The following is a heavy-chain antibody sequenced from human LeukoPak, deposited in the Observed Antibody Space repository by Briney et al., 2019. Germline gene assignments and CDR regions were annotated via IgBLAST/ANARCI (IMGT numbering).Heavy chain of an antibody. J-gene: IGHJ4*02. CDR3: AREGGGDY. V-gene: IGHV3-48*01. CDR2: ITSGSSTI. Sequence: GGSLRLSCAASGFTFSLYSMNWVRQAPGKGLEWVAYITSGSSTIYYAESVRGRFTISRDNAKNSLFLQMNSLRAEDTAVYYCAREGGGDYWGQGTLVTVSS. D-gene: IGHD3-16*01. CDR1: GFTFSLYS.